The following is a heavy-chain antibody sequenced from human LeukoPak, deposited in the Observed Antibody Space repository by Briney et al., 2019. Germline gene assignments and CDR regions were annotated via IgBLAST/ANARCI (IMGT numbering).Heavy chain of an antibody. CDR3: SRGGLIQGGDY. CDR1: GFTFSSYA. J-gene: IGHJ4*02. V-gene: IGHV3-23*01. D-gene: IGHD3-16*01. Sequence: GGSLRLSCAASGFTFSSYAMSWVRQAPGKGLEWVSAISGSGGSTYYADSVKGRFTIPRDNSKNTLYLQMNSLRAEDTAVYYCSRGGLIQGGDYWGQGTLVTVSS. CDR2: ISGSGGST.